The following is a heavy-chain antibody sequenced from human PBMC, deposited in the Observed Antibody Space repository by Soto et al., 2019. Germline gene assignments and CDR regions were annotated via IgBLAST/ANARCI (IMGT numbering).Heavy chain of an antibody. Sequence: GGSLRLSCAASGFTFSSYWMHWVRQAPGKGLVWVSRINSDGSSTSYADSVKGRFTISRDNAKNTLYLQMNSLRAEDTAVYYCAREERFIGSGWYAYYGMDVWGQGTTVTVS. CDR3: AREERFIGSGWYAYYGMDV. CDR1: GFTFSSYW. CDR2: INSDGSST. V-gene: IGHV3-74*01. J-gene: IGHJ6*02. D-gene: IGHD6-19*01.